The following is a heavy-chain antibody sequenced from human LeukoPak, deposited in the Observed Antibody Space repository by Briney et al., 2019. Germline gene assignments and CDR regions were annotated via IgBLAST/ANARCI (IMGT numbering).Heavy chain of an antibody. CDR3: AKGNLYNWFDP. D-gene: IGHD1-7*01. V-gene: IGHV3-23*01. CDR1: GFTFDDYA. Sequence: GGSLRLSCAASGFTFDDYAMSWVRQAPGKGLEWVSAISGSGGSTYYADSVKGRFTISRDNSKNTLYLQMNSLRAEDTAVYYCAKGNLYNWFDPWGQGTLVAVSS. CDR2: ISGSGGST. J-gene: IGHJ5*02.